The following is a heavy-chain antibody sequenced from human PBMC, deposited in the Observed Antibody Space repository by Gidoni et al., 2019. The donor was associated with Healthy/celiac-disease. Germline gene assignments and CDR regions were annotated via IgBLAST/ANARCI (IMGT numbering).Heavy chain of an antibody. CDR1: GFTFSSYW. Sequence: EVQLVESGGGLVQPGGSLRLSCAASGFTFSSYWMSGVRQAPGKGLEWVAKIKKDGSEKYYGDSGKGRFTIPRDNAKNSLYLKMNSLRAEDTAVYYCARGGYSGYDCFDYWGQGTLVTVSS. V-gene: IGHV3-7*03. CDR3: ARGGYSGYDCFDY. D-gene: IGHD5-12*01. J-gene: IGHJ4*02. CDR2: IKKDGSEK.